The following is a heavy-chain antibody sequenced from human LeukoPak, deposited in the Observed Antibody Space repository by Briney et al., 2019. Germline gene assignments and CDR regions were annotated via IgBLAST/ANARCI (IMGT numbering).Heavy chain of an antibody. CDR1: GGSISSYY. V-gene: IGHV4-59*01. J-gene: IGHJ2*01. Sequence: SETLSLTCTVSGGSISSYYWSWIRQPPGKGLEWIGYIYYSGTTDYNPSLKSRVTISVDTSKNQFSLKVTSVTAADTAVYYCARRAAYWYFDLWGRGTLVTLFS. CDR3: ARRAAYWYFDL. CDR2: IYYSGTT. D-gene: IGHD2-15*01.